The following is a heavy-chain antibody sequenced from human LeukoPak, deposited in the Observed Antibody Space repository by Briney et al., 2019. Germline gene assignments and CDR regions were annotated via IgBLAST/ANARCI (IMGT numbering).Heavy chain of an antibody. CDR3: VKRLAVTGGYDS. CDR2: ISSGDDIT. Sequence: GGSLRLSCAASGFIFSNYAMTWVRQAPGKGLEWVSTISSGDDITYYADSVKGRFTISRDNSKNTLYLQMNSLRAEDTAMYYRVKRLAVTGGYDSWGQGTQVTVSS. D-gene: IGHD6-19*01. CDR1: GFIFSNYA. J-gene: IGHJ4*02. V-gene: IGHV3-23*01.